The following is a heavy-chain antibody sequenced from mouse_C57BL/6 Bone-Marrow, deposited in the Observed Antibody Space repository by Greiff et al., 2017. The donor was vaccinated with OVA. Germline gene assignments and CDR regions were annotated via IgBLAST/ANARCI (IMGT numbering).Heavy chain of an antibody. CDR2: IDPEDGDT. CDR3: TIDGYYEGAMDY. V-gene: IGHV14-1*01. CDR1: GFNIKDYY. J-gene: IGHJ4*01. D-gene: IGHD2-3*01. Sequence: EVQLQQSGAELVRPGASVKLSCTASGFNIKDYYMHWVKQRPEQGLGWIGRIDPEDGDTEYAPKFQGKATMTADTSSNTAYLQLSSLTSEDTAVYYCTIDGYYEGAMDYWGQGTSVTVSS.